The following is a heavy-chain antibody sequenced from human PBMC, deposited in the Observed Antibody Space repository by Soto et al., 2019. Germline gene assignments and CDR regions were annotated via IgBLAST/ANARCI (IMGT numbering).Heavy chain of an antibody. D-gene: IGHD2-2*01. CDR3: ARGISTTRYYYYYGMDV. J-gene: IGHJ6*02. CDR2: INPSGGIT. CDR1: GYTLTGYY. V-gene: IGHV1-46*01. Sequence: SVKVSCKASGYTLTGYYLHWVRQAPGHGPEWMGIINPSGGITNDAQKFQDRVTMTSDTSTSTVYMELSSLRSEDTAVYYCARGISTTRYYYYYGMDVWGQGTTVTVSS.